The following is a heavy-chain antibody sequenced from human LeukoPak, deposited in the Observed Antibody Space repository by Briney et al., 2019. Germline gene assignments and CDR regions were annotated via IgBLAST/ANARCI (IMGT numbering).Heavy chain of an antibody. CDR1: GFTFSSYA. Sequence: PGGSPRLSCAASGFTFSSYAMSWVRQAPGKGLEWVSAISGSGGSTYYADSVKGRFTISRDNSKNTLYLQMNSLRAEDTAVYYCAKSFRGGYYYYYGMDVWGQGTTVTVSS. D-gene: IGHD3-10*01. J-gene: IGHJ6*02. V-gene: IGHV3-23*01. CDR2: ISGSGGST. CDR3: AKSFRGGYYYYYGMDV.